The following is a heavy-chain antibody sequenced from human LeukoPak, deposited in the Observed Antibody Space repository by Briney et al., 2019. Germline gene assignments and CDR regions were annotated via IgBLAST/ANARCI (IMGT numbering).Heavy chain of an antibody. J-gene: IGHJ3*01. V-gene: IGHV4-61*02. Sequence: PSGTLSLTCTVSGGSISSGSYYWSWIRQPAGKGLEWIGRIYTSGSTNYNPSLKSRVTISIDTSKNQFSLELSSVTAADTAVYYCTRGWSAGGAFDFWGQGALVTVSS. CDR1: GGSISSGSYY. CDR2: IYTSGST. CDR3: TRGWSAGGAFDF. D-gene: IGHD6-19*01.